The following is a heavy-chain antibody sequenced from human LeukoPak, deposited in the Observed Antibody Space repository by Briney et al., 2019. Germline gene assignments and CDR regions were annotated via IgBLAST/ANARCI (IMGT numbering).Heavy chain of an antibody. CDR3: PRSDYDILTGYYYFDY. V-gene: IGHV1-8*03. J-gene: IGHJ4*02. D-gene: IGHD3-9*01. Sequence: ASVKVSCKASGYTFTSYDINWVPQATGQGLEWMGWMNPNSGNTAHAQKFQSRVTITSNTSISTAYMELSSLRSEDTAVYYCPRSDYDILTGYYYFDYWGQGTLVTVSS. CDR1: GYTFTSYD. CDR2: MNPNSGNT.